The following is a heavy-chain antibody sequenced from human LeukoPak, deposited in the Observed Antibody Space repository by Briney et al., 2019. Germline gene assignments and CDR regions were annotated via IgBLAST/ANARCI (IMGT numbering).Heavy chain of an antibody. J-gene: IGHJ6*02. CDR2: IYYRGST. CDR3: AREPKGGYCSGGSCTGPLYGMDV. Sequence: ASETLSLTCTVSGGSISSYYWSWIRQPPGKGLEWIGYIYYRGSTNYNPSLKSRVTISVDTSKNQFSLKLSSVTAADTAVYYCAREPKGGYCSGGSCTGPLYGMDVWGQGTTVTVSS. CDR1: GGSISSYY. D-gene: IGHD2-15*01. V-gene: IGHV4-59*01.